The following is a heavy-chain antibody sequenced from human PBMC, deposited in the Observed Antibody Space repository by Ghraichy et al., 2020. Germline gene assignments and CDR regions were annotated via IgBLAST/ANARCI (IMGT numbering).Heavy chain of an antibody. V-gene: IGHV3-23*01. D-gene: IGHD5-24*01. CDR2: ISGSGGTT. CDR1: GFTFSNHD. Sequence: GGSLRLSCAAFGFTFSNHDMTWVRQAPGRGLEWVSTISGSGGTTYYADSVKGRFTIARENSKNTLFLQMNSLRVGDTAVYYCGKRGDVGGYNVDYWGQGTLVPDSS. CDR3: GKRGDVGGYNVDY. J-gene: IGHJ4*02.